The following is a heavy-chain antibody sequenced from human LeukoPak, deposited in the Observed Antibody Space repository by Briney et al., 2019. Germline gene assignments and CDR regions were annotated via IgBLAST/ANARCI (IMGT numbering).Heavy chain of an antibody. CDR2: IYYSGST. J-gene: IGHJ4*02. CDR3: ARSPWNYYDSSGYRRQYFDY. V-gene: IGHV4-59*01. CDR1: GGSISSYY. Sequence: SETLSLTCTVSGGSISSYYWSWLRQPPGKGLEWIGYIYYSGSTNYNPSLKSRVTISVDTSKNQFSLKLSSVTAADTAVYYCARSPWNYYDSSGYRRQYFDYWGQGTLVTVSS. D-gene: IGHD3-22*01.